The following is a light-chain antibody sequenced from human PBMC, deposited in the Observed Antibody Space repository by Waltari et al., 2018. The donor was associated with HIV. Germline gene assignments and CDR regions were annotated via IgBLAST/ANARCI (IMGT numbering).Light chain of an antibody. Sequence: EIVLTQSPGTLSLSPGERATLSCRASESIVSDYLAWYQQKGGQAPRLLIYGTSNRATGIPDRFSGSGSVTDFTLTISRLEPQDFALYYCQQYGSSPWTFGQGTKVEIK. CDR2: GTS. CDR3: QQYGSSPWT. CDR1: ESIVSDY. J-gene: IGKJ1*01. V-gene: IGKV3-20*01.